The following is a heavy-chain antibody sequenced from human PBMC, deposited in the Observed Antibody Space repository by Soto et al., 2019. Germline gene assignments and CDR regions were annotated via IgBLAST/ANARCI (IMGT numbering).Heavy chain of an antibody. Sequence: KPSETLSLTCTVSGGSISSYYWSWIRQPPGKGLEWIGYIYYSGSTNYNPSLKSRVTISVDTSKNQFSLKLSSVTAADTAVYYCARDRRMITFGGVITYYCDYWGQGTLVTVSS. V-gene: IGHV4-59*01. J-gene: IGHJ4*02. CDR1: GGSISSYY. CDR3: ARDRRMITFGGVITYYCDY. D-gene: IGHD3-16*01. CDR2: IYYSGST.